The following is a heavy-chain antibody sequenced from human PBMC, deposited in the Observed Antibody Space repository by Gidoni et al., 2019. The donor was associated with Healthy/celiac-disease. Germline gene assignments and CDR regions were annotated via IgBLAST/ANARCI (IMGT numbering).Heavy chain of an antibody. CDR1: GFTFDDYA. CDR3: AKDISPIAVAGPYYYYDGMDV. CDR2: ISWNSGSI. D-gene: IGHD6-19*01. J-gene: IGHJ6*02. Sequence: EVQLVESGGGLVQPGRSMRLSCAASGFTFDDYAMHWVRQARGKGLEWVAGISWNSGSIGYADSVKGRFTISRDNAKNSLYLQMNSLRAEDTALYYCAKDISPIAVAGPYYYYDGMDVWGQGTTVTVSS. V-gene: IGHV3-9*01.